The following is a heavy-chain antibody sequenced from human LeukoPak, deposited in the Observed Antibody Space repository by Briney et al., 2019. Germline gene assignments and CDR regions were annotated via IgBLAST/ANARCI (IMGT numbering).Heavy chain of an antibody. CDR2: ISGTTGRT. CDR3: ASHRTAAFDP. V-gene: IGHV3-23*01. J-gene: IGHJ5*02. D-gene: IGHD4-17*01. Sequence: PGGSLRLSCATSGFTFTSHAMTWVRQAPGKGLEWVSGISGTTGRTFYGDSVKGRFTVSRDNSKDTLYLQMNSLRAEDTAVYYCASHRTAAFDPWGQGTLVTVSS. CDR1: GFTFTSHA.